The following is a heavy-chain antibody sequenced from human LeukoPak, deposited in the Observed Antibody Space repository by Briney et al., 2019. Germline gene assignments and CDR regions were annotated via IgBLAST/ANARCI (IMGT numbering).Heavy chain of an antibody. J-gene: IGHJ4*02. V-gene: IGHV3-21*04. D-gene: IGHD3-10*01. Sequence: RAGGSLRLSCAASGFTFSSYSMNRVRQAPGKGLEWVSSISSSSSYIYYADSVKGRFTISRDNAKNSLYLQMNSLRAEDAAVYYCAKTRFTVVQEFLVWAPFDYWGQGTLVTVSS. CDR3: AKTRFTVVQEFLVWAPFDY. CDR2: ISSSSSYI. CDR1: GFTFSSYS.